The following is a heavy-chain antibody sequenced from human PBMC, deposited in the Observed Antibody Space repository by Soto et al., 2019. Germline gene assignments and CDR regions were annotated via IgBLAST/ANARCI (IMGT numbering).Heavy chain of an antibody. CDR3: ARAYEGDYFDY. J-gene: IGHJ4*02. CDR2: ISYDGSDK. CDR1: GFTFSSYA. D-gene: IGHD3-16*01. V-gene: IGHV3-30-3*01. Sequence: PGGSLRLSCAASGFTFSSYAMHWVRQAPGKGLEWVAVISYDGSDKYYVDSVKGRFTISRDNSKNTLYLQMNSLRAEDTAVYYCARAYEGDYFDYWGQGTLVTVSS.